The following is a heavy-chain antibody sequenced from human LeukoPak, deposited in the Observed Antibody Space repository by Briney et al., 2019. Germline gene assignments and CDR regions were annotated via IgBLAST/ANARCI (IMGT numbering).Heavy chain of an antibody. V-gene: IGHV3-23*01. D-gene: IGHD4-17*01. Sequence: GGTLRLSCAASGCTFSSYGMSWVRQAPGKGLEWVSAISGSGGSTYYADSVKGRFTISRDNSKNTLYLQMNSLRAEDTAVYYCARDRGGDYDSSYYMDVWGKGATVTISS. CDR3: ARDRGGDYDSSYYMDV. J-gene: IGHJ6*03. CDR2: ISGSGGST. CDR1: GCTFSSYG.